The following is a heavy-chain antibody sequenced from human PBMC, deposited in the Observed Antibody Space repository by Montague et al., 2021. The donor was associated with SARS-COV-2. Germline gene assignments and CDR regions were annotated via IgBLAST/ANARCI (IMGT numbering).Heavy chain of an antibody. Sequence: SETLSLTCTFSGGSMSDHYWAWIRQPPGKGLEWLAYIYYSGGINSNASLKSRVTMSVDTSKNQFSLKLTSVTAADTAVYYCARAVSVRRAVNWFDPWGQGTLVTVSS. CDR3: ARAVSVRRAVNWFDP. J-gene: IGHJ5*02. D-gene: IGHD3-10*01. CDR2: IYYSGGI. V-gene: IGHV4-59*11. CDR1: GGSMSDHY.